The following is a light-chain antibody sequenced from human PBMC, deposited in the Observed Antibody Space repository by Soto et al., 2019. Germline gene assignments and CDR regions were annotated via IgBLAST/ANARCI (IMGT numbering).Light chain of an antibody. J-gene: IGKJ4*01. CDR2: AAS. CDR3: LQDYTYPLT. CDR1: QAIRND. V-gene: IGKV1-6*01. Sequence: ALQMTQSPSSLSASVGDRVTITCRTSQAIRNDVGWYQHKPGKAPKLLIYAASTLQTGVPSRFSGSGSGKDFTLTISSLQPEDFATYYCLQDYTYPLTFGGGTK.